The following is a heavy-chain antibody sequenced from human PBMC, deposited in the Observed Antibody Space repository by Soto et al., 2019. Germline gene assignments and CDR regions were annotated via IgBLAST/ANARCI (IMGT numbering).Heavy chain of an antibody. J-gene: IGHJ5*02. CDR3: TTQPPEVNWFDP. V-gene: IGHV3-73*01. CDR2: IRSKANSYAT. CDR1: GFTFSCSA. Sequence: GGSLRLSCAASGFTFSCSAMHWVRQASGKGLEWVGRIRSKANSYATAYAASVKGRFTISRDDSKNTAYLQMNSLKTEDTAVYYCTTQPPEVNWFDPWGQGTLVTVSS.